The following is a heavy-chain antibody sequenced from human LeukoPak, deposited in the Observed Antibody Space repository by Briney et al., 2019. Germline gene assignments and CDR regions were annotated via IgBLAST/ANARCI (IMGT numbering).Heavy chain of an antibody. V-gene: IGHV3-23*01. CDR2: ISTSGDRT. D-gene: IGHD1-26*01. J-gene: IGHJ4*02. Sequence: GGSLRLSCAASGFTFSTYAMTWIRQAPGKGLEWISGISTSGDRTYYADSVKGRFTISSANYKNSLYLQMTSLRAEETVYYCSARSAVGTSCCTAVDYWGQGTLVTVSS. CDR3: SARSAVGTSCCTAVDY. CDR1: GFTFSTYA.